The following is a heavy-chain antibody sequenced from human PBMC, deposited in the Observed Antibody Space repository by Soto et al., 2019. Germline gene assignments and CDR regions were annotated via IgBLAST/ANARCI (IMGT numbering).Heavy chain of an antibody. CDR3: ARTVTWGLDV. V-gene: IGHV3-48*02. D-gene: IGHD3-10*01. J-gene: IGHJ6*02. Sequence: EVQLVESGGGLVQPGGSLRLSCAASGFTFSLYSMSWVRQAPGKGLEWFSYISRSSTGIHYADSVKGRFTISRDDATTSMSLQMNSLRDGDTLVYCCARTVTWGLDVWGPGTTVSIS. CDR2: ISRSSTGI. CDR1: GFTFSLYS.